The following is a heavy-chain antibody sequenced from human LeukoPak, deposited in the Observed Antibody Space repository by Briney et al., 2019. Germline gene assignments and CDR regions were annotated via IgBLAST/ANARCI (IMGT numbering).Heavy chain of an antibody. CDR2: INHSGST. Sequence: PSETLSLTCAVYGGSFSGYYWSWIRQPPGKGLEWIGEINHSGSTNYNPSLKSRVTISVDTSKNQFSLKLSSVTAADTAVYYCARLPRGYSSSLLSWGQGTLVTVSS. D-gene: IGHD6-13*01. CDR3: ARLPRGYSSSLLS. V-gene: IGHV4-34*01. J-gene: IGHJ4*02. CDR1: GGSFSGYY.